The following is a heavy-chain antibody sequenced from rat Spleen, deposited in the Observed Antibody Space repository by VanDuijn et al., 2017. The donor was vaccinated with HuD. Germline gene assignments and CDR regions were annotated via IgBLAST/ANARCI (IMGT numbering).Heavy chain of an antibody. Sequence: EVRLVESGGGLVRPGRSLKLSCVASGFTFSDYNMAWVRQAPKKGLEWVATISYDDSSTYYRDSVKGRFTISRDTAESTLYLQMDSLRSEDTATYYCARRYYSGPLSEGFDYWGQGVMVTVSS. CDR1: GFTFSDYN. J-gene: IGHJ2*01. V-gene: IGHV5-7*01. CDR3: ARRYYSGPLSEGFDY. D-gene: IGHD1-1*01. CDR2: ISYDDSST.